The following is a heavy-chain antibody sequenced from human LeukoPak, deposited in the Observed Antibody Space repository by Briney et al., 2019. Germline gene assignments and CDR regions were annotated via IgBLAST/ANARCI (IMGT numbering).Heavy chain of an antibody. CDR1: GFTFSSYS. D-gene: IGHD6-13*01. CDR2: ISSSSSYL. V-gene: IGHV3-21*01. J-gene: IGHJ4*02. Sequence: GGSLRLSCAASGFTFSSYSMNWVRQAPGKGLEWVSSISSSSSYLYYAHSVKGRFTISRDNAKNSLYLQTNSLRAEDTAVYYCAREYGIAAAGPDYWGQGTLVTVSS. CDR3: AREYGIAAAGPDY.